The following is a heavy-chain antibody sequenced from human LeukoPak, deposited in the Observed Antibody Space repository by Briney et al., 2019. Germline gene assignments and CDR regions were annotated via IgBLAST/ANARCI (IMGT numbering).Heavy chain of an antibody. Sequence: SETLSLTCAVYGGSFSGYYWSWIRQPPGKGLEWIGEINHSGSTNYNPSLKSRVTISVDTSKNQFSLKLSSVTAADTAVYYCARDPTGYYYDSSGYFGFDPWGQGTLVTVSS. CDR2: INHSGST. J-gene: IGHJ5*02. CDR3: ARDPTGYYYDSSGYFGFDP. D-gene: IGHD3-22*01. CDR1: GGSFSGYY. V-gene: IGHV4-34*01.